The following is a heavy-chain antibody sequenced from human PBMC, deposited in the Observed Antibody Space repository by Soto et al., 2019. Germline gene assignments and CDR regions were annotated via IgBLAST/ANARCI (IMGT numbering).Heavy chain of an antibody. Sequence: GGSLRLSCAASGFTFSNYWMHWVRQAPGKGLVWVSRINSDGSSTSYADSVKGRFTISRENAKNTLYLQMNSLRAEDTAVYHCARGGYCSGGSCYSNYYMDVWGKGTKVTVSS. J-gene: IGHJ6*03. CDR1: GFTFSNYW. CDR2: INSDGSST. D-gene: IGHD2-15*01. V-gene: IGHV3-74*01. CDR3: ARGGYCSGGSCYSNYYMDV.